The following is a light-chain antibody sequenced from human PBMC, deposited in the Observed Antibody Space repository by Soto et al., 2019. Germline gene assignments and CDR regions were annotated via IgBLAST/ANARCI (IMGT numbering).Light chain of an antibody. CDR2: GNS. CDR3: KSYDSSLSGHVV. J-gene: IGLJ2*01. V-gene: IGLV1-40*01. Sequence: QSVLTQPPSVSGAPGQRVTISCTGSSSNIGAGYDVHWYQQLPGTAPKLLIYGNSNRPSGVPDRFSGSKSGTSASLAITGLQAEDEAEYYGKSYDSSLSGHVVFGGGTKLSVL. CDR1: SSNIGAGYD.